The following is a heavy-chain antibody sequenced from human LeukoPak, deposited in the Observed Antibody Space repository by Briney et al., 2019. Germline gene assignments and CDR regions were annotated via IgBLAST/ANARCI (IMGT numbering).Heavy chain of an antibody. Sequence: ASVKVSCKASGYTFTSYYMHWVRQAPGQGLEWMGIINSSGGSTSYAQKFQGRVTMTRDTSTSTVYMELSSLRSEDTAVYYCARVAIAAAGIPPYFDYWGQRTLVTVSS. CDR1: GYTFTSYY. CDR2: INSSGGST. CDR3: ARVAIAAAGIPPYFDY. V-gene: IGHV1-46*01. D-gene: IGHD6-13*01. J-gene: IGHJ4*02.